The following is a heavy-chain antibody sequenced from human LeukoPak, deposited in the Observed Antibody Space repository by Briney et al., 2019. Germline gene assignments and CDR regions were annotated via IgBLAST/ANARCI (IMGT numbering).Heavy chain of an antibody. D-gene: IGHD3-10*01. V-gene: IGHV3-23*01. CDR3: GKHTSHYASGSYADD. J-gene: IGHJ4*02. CDR1: GFTFSSYA. Sequence: GGSLRLSCAASGFTFSSYAMSWVRQAPGKGLEWVSVIIGGGSTTTYSDSVKGRFTISRDNSENALYLQMNSLRAEDTAVYYCGKHTSHYASGSYADDWGQGTLVTVSS. CDR2: IIGGGSTT.